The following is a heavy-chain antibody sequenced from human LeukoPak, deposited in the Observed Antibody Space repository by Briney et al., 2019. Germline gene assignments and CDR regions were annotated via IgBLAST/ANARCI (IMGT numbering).Heavy chain of an antibody. CDR3: AREGGITMIVVARFDP. D-gene: IGHD3-22*01. CDR1: GYSISSGYY. Sequence: KPSETLSLTCTVSGYSISSGYYWGWIRQPPGKGLEWIGSIYHSGSTYYNPSLKSRVTISVDTSKNQFSLKLSSVTAADTAVYYCAREGGITMIVVARFDPWGQGTLVTVSS. J-gene: IGHJ5*02. CDR2: IYHSGST. V-gene: IGHV4-38-2*02.